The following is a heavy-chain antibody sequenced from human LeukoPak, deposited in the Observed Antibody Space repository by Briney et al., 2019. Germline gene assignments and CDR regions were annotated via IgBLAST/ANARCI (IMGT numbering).Heavy chain of an antibody. CDR3: AKDHYDYVWGSYRLVDY. CDR1: GFTFSSYG. CDR2: IRYDGSNK. J-gene: IGHJ4*02. Sequence: GGSLRLSCAASGFTFSSYGMHWVRQAPGKGLEWVAFIRYDGSNKYYADSVKGRFTISRDNSKNTLYLQMNSLRAEDTAVYYCAKDHYDYVWGSYRLVDYWGQGTLVTVSS. D-gene: IGHD3-16*02. V-gene: IGHV3-30*02.